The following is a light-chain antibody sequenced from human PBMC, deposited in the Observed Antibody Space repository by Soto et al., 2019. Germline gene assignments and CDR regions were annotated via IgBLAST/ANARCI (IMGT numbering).Light chain of an antibody. CDR3: QQHYEWYP. CDR2: GAS. Sequence: EIVMTQSPATLSVSPGERATLSCRASQRITSNLAWYQQKPGQAPRLLIYGASTRATGIPARFSGSGSGTEFTLTISSLQSQDFAVYYCQQHYEWYPFGQGTKLEI. V-gene: IGKV3-15*01. J-gene: IGKJ2*01. CDR1: QRITSN.